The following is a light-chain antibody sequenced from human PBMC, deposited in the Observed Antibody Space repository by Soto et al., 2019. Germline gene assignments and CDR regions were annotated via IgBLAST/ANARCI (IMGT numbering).Light chain of an antibody. CDR1: QSISSW. CDR2: KAS. Sequence: DIQMTQSPSTLSASVGDRVTITCRASQSISSWLAWYQQKPGTAPKLLIYKASTLQSGVPSRFSGSGSGTEFTLTIRSLQPDDSATYYCQQYSDNWTFGQGTKVEIK. CDR3: QQYSDNWT. V-gene: IGKV1-5*03. J-gene: IGKJ1*01.